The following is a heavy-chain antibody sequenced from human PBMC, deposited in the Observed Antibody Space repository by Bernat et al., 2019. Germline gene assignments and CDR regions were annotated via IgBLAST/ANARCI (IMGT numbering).Heavy chain of an antibody. CDR2: ISSSSSYI. V-gene: IGHV3-21*05. CDR1: GFTFSSYS. J-gene: IGHJ6*03. Sequence: EVQLVESGGGLVKPGGSLRLSCAASGFTFSSYSMNWVRQAPGKGLEWVSYISSSSSYIYYATSVKGRFTISRDNAKNSLYLQMNSLRAEDRAVYYCARDSTNMVQGVPGYYYYYYMDVWGKGTTVTVSS. CDR3: ARDSTNMVQGVPGYYYYYYMDV. D-gene: IGHD3-10*01.